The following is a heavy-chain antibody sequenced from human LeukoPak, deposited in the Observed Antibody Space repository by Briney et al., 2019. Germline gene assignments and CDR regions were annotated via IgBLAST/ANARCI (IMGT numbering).Heavy chain of an antibody. CDR1: GYTFTSYD. CDR3: AGGNDLRYFDWLPGYYYYYYMDV. D-gene: IGHD3-9*01. CDR2: MNPNSGNT. Sequence: ASVKVSCKASGYTFTSYDINWVRQATGQGLEWMGWMNPNSGNTGYAQKFQGRVTMTRNTSISTAYMELSSLRSEDTAVYYCAGGNDLRYFDWLPGYYYYYYMDVWGKGTTVTVSS. J-gene: IGHJ6*03. V-gene: IGHV1-8*01.